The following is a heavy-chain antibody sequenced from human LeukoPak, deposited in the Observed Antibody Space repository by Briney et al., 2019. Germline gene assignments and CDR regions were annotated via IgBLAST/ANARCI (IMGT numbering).Heavy chain of an antibody. Sequence: GGSLRLSCAASGLTFSDDDMNWIRQAPGKGLEWVSYISSSGSTIYYADSVKGRFTISRDNAKNSLYLQMNSLRAEDTAVYYCARCPYCSGWYGQGYYFDYWGQGTLVTVSS. CDR3: ARCPYCSGWYGQGYYFDY. D-gene: IGHD6-19*01. CDR2: ISSSGSTI. CDR1: GLTFSDDD. J-gene: IGHJ4*02. V-gene: IGHV3-11*04.